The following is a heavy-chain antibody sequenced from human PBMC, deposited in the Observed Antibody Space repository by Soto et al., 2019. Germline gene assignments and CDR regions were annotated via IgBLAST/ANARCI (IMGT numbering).Heavy chain of an antibody. CDR3: ARDATTVVTHWYFDL. J-gene: IGHJ2*01. D-gene: IGHD4-17*01. V-gene: IGHV3-48*02. CDR2: ISSSSSTI. CDR1: GFTFSSYS. Sequence: EVQLVESGGGLVQPGGSLRLSCAASGFTFSSYSMNWVRQAPGKGLEWVSYISSSSSTIYYADSVKGRFTISRDNAKNSLYLQMNSLRDEDTAVYYCARDATTVVTHWYFDLWGRGTLVTVSS.